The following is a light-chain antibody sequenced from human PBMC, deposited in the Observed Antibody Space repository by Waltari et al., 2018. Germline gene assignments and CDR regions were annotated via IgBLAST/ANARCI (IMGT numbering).Light chain of an antibody. V-gene: IGKV2-28*01. Sequence: EIVMTQSPLSLSVTPGEPASISCRSDQSLLHSNGYNYLDWYLQKPGQAPQLLIYLGSTRASGVPDRFSGSGSGTDFTLNISRVEADDVGVYFCMQPVRWPPGFGPGTRVDIK. CDR1: QSLLHSNGYNY. CDR2: LGS. J-gene: IGKJ3*01. CDR3: MQPVRWPPG.